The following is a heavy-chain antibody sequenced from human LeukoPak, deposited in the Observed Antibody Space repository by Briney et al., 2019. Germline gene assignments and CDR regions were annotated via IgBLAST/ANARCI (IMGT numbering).Heavy chain of an antibody. J-gene: IGHJ4*02. Sequence: PSETLSLTCTVSGGSISSDYWSWIRQPPGKGLEWIGYIYYRGSTNYNPSLKSRVTISVDTSKNQFSLKLSSVTAADTAVYYCARESRYYDILTGYYIGYFDYWGQGTLVTVSS. CDR2: IYYRGST. CDR1: GGSISSDY. V-gene: IGHV4-59*01. CDR3: ARESRYYDILTGYYIGYFDY. D-gene: IGHD3-9*01.